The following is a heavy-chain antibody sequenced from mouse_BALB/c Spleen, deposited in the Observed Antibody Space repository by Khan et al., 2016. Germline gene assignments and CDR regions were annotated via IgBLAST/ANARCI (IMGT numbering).Heavy chain of an antibody. CDR2: INPNNGAT. CDR1: GYSFTAYY. CDR3: ANDEFVN. J-gene: IGHJ2*01. Sequence: VQLQQPDPDLGKPGASVKISCKASGYSFTAYYMYRVKQSPGMSLEWIGRINPNNGATTFNQKFKGKAILTVDESSTTAYMELRSLASVDSAVYYCANDEFVNWGQGTTLAVSS. V-gene: IGHV1-18*01.